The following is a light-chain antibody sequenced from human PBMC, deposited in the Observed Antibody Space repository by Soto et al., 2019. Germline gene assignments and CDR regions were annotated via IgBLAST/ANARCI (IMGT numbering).Light chain of an antibody. J-gene: IGKJ1*01. Sequence: EIVMTQSPATLSVSPGERATLSCRANQSVSTNLAWYQQKPGQPPRVLIYRASTRATGIPPMFSGSASGTEFTLSISGLQSEDLAVYYCQQYNKWPPWTFGQGTKVEI. CDR3: QQYNKWPPWT. CDR1: QSVSTN. CDR2: RAS. V-gene: IGKV3-15*01.